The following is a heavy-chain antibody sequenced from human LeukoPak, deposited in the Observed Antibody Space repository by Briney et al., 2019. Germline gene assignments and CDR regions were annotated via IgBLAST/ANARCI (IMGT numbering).Heavy chain of an antibody. CDR3: ARVRVSDGFDI. J-gene: IGHJ3*02. CDR1: GFTFSTST. V-gene: IGHV3-48*01. CDR2: ITSGSSTI. Sequence: GGSLRLSCAASGFTFSTSTMNWVRQAPGKGLEWVSYITSGSSTIYYADSVQGRFTISRDNAKNSLYLQMNSLRAEDTAVYYCARVRVSDGFDIWGQGTMVTVSS.